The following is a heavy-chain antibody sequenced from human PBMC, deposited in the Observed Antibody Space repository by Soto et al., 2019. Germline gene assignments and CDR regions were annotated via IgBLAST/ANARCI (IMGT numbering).Heavy chain of an antibody. V-gene: IGHV3-23*01. Sequence: EVQLLESGGGLVQPGGSLRLSCAASGFTFSSYAMSWVRQAPGKGLEWVSAISGSGDNTYYADSVKGRFTSSRDNSKNTMYLQMDSLRAEDTAVFYCAKAFRGVLATIGRGIYWYFDLWGRGTLVTVSS. D-gene: IGHD1-26*01. CDR3: AKAFRGVLATIGRGIYWYFDL. CDR1: GFTFSSYA. CDR2: ISGSGDNT. J-gene: IGHJ2*01.